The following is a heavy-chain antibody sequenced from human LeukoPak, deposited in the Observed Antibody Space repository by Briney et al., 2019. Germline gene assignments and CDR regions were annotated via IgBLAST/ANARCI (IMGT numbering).Heavy chain of an antibody. Sequence: GASVKVSCKTSGYIFTNYGINWVRQAPGQGLEWMGWISAYNGNTKYTQKLQDRVTMTTDSSTSTAYMELKTLRSDDKAVYFCARAGYSRFVDDLDYWGQGTLVIVSS. CDR3: ARAGYSRFVDDLDY. CDR2: ISAYNGNT. CDR1: GYIFTNYG. D-gene: IGHD1-26*01. J-gene: IGHJ4*02. V-gene: IGHV1-18*01.